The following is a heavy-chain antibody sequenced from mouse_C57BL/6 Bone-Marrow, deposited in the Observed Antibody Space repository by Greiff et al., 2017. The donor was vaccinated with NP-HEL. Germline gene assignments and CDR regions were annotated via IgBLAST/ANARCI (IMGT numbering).Heavy chain of an antibody. D-gene: IGHD1-1*01. Sequence: VQLQQPGAELVKPGASVKMSCKASGYTFTSYWITWVKQRPGQGLEWIGDIYPGSGSTNYNEKFKSKATLTVDTSSSTAYMQLSSLTSEDSAVYYCARSDTTVVAHYWYFDVWGTGTTVTVSS. CDR1: GYTFTSYW. J-gene: IGHJ1*03. CDR3: ARSDTTVVAHYWYFDV. CDR2: IYPGSGST. V-gene: IGHV1-55*01.